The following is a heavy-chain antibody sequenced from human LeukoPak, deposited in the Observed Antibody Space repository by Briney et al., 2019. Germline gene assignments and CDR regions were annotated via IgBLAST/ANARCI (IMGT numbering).Heavy chain of an antibody. CDR2: IRTYNGNT. J-gene: IGHJ6*04. Sequence: GASVKVSCKASGYTFTIYGINWVRQAPGQGLEWMGWIRTYNGNTSYAQKPQGRVTVTTDTSTSTAYMELRSLRSDDTAVYYCARVNYDILTGPSSYYYYYGMDVWGKGTTVTVSS. V-gene: IGHV1-18*04. CDR3: ARVNYDILTGPSSYYYYYGMDV. D-gene: IGHD3-9*01. CDR1: GYTFTIYG.